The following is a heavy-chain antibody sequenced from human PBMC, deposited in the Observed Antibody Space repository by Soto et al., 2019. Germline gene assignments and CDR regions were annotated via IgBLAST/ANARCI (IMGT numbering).Heavy chain of an antibody. CDR3: ARVRIAVAGFGHVDY. J-gene: IGHJ4*02. D-gene: IGHD6-19*01. CDR1: GYSIISGFF. Sequence: ETLSLTCVVSGYSIISGFFWGWIRQPPGKGLEWIGSVYHSGITFYNPSLKSRVTTSVDTSKNQFSLKLSSVTAADTAVYYCARVRIAVAGFGHVDYGGQRALV. CDR2: VYHSGIT. V-gene: IGHV4-38-2*01.